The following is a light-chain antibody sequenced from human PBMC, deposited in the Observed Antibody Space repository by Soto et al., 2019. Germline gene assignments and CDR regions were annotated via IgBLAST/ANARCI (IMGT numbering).Light chain of an antibody. J-gene: IGKJ5*01. V-gene: IGKV3D-15*01. CDR2: QTS. Sequence: EIVLTQSPSTLSSFPGDRVTLSCRASQYINTRLAWYQHRPGQAPRLLIYQTSLRAAGIPARFSGSGSGTEFTLTIGSLQSEDFAVYYCQQYSSSPSFGQGTRLEIK. CDR1: QYINTR. CDR3: QQYSSSPS.